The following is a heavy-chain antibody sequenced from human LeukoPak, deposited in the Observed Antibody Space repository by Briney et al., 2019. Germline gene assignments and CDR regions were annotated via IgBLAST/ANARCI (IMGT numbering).Heavy chain of an antibody. Sequence: PSETLSLTCTVSGDSISSGDYYWSWIRQPPGKGLEWIGYIYYSGSTYYNPSLKSRVTISVDTSKNQFSLKLSSVTAADTAVYYCARRRKGYYYDSSGYYYFDYWGQGTLVTVSS. CDR2: IYYSGST. J-gene: IGHJ4*02. V-gene: IGHV4-30-4*01. CDR3: ARRRKGYYYDSSGYYYFDY. D-gene: IGHD3-22*01. CDR1: GDSISSGDYY.